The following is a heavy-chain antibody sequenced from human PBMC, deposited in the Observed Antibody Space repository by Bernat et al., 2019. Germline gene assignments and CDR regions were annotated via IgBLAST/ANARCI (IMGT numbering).Heavy chain of an antibody. Sequence: QVQLQQWGAGLLKPTETLSLTCDVYGGSFSGYYWSWIRQPPGKGLEWIGEINHSGSTNYNPSLKSRVTIAVDTSKNQFSLKLSSVTAADTAVYYCAREGGVAAGTKWGQGTLVTVSS. V-gene: IGHV4-34*01. CDR2: INHSGST. CDR1: GGSFSGYY. D-gene: IGHD6-13*01. CDR3: AREGGVAAGTK. J-gene: IGHJ4*02.